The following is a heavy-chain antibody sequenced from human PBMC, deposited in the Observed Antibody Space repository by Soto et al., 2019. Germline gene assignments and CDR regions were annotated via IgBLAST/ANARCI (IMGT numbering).Heavy chain of an antibody. Sequence: QVQLVQSGAEVKKPGASVKVSCKASGYTFTSYGISWVRQAPGQGLEWMGWISAYNGNTNYAQKLQGRVTMTTDTSTSTAYMELRSLRSDNTAVYYCARDWDSLLWFGELFDPWGQGTLVTVSS. CDR3: ARDWDSLLWFGELFDP. CDR1: GYTFTSYG. V-gene: IGHV1-18*01. J-gene: IGHJ5*02. CDR2: ISAYNGNT. D-gene: IGHD3-10*01.